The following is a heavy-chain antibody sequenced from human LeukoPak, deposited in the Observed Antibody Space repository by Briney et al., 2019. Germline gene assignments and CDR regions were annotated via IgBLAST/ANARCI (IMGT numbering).Heavy chain of an antibody. D-gene: IGHD5-24*01. CDR1: GFTFSSYS. CDR2: IYSGGST. CDR3: ARDREMAAFDY. J-gene: IGHJ4*02. Sequence: PGGSLRLSCAASGFTFSSYSMNWVRQAPGKGLEWVSTIYSGGSTYYADSVKGRFTISRDNSKNTLYLQMNSLRAEDTAVFYCARDREMAAFDYWGQGTLVTVSS. V-gene: IGHV3-66*01.